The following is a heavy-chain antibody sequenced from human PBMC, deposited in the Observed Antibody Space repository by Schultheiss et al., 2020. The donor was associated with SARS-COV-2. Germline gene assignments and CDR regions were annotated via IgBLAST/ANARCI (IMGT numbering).Heavy chain of an antibody. Sequence: GGSLRLSCAASGFTFSNAWMSWVRQAPGKGLEWVSYISSSGSTIYYADSVKGRFTISRDNAKNSLYLQMNSLRAEDTAVYYCEVAMTTVTPDAFDIWGQGTMVTVSS. CDR3: EVAMTTVTPDAFDI. D-gene: IGHD4-17*01. CDR2: ISSSGSTI. V-gene: IGHV3-11*01. CDR1: GFTFSNAW. J-gene: IGHJ3*02.